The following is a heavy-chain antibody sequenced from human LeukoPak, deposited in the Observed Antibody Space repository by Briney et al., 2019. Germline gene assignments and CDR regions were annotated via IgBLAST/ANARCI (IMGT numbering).Heavy chain of an antibody. V-gene: IGHV3-30*02. CDR1: GFIFSSYG. Sequence: GGSLRLSCAASGFIFSSYGMHWVRQAPGKGLEWVAFIRYDGSNKYYADSVKGRFTISRDNAKNSLYLQMNSLRAEDTAVYYCAKHDYGDDSYYYYMDVWGKGTTVTISS. CDR3: AKHDYGDDSYYYYMDV. CDR2: IRYDGSNK. D-gene: IGHD4-17*01. J-gene: IGHJ6*03.